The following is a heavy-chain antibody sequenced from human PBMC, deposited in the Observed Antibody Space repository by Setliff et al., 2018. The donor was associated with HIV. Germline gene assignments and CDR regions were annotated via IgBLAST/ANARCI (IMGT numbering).Heavy chain of an antibody. CDR2: IKQDGSEK. Sequence: GGSLRLSCAASGFTFDDYTMHWVRQAPGKGLEWMANIKQDGSEKYYVDSVKGRFTISRDNAKNSLYLQMNSLRAEDTAVYYCAKTQTVITVYGPFDSWGQGTPVTVSS. V-gene: IGHV3-7*01. CDR1: GFTFDDYT. CDR3: AKTQTVITVYGPFDS. D-gene: IGHD4-4*01. J-gene: IGHJ4*02.